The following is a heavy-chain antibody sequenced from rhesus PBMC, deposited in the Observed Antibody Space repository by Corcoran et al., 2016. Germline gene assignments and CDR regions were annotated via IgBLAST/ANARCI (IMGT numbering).Heavy chain of an antibody. CDR2: VSSGGGTT. CDR3: AKGLGDS. Sequence: EVQLVESGGGLAQPGGSLRPSCAASGFTLTSYWRTWVRQIPGKGLEWISGVSSGGGTTYYADSVKGRFTISRDNSKNMFSLQMNSLRADDTAVYYCAKGLGDSWGQGVVVTVSS. J-gene: IGHJ6*01. V-gene: IGHV3S42*01. CDR1: GFTLTSYW.